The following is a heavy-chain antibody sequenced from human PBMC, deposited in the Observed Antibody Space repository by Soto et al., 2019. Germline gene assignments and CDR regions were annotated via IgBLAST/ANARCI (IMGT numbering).Heavy chain of an antibody. D-gene: IGHD3-3*01. J-gene: IGHJ4*02. CDR3: ARDLQYRYDFWSGYTYYFDY. Sequence: GASVKVSCKASGYTFTSYGISWVRQAPGQGLEWMGWISAYNGNTNYAQKLQGRVTMTTDTSTSTAYMELRSLRSDDTAVYYCARDLQYRYDFWSGYTYYFDYWGQGTLVTVSS. CDR1: GYTFTSYG. CDR2: ISAYNGNT. V-gene: IGHV1-18*01.